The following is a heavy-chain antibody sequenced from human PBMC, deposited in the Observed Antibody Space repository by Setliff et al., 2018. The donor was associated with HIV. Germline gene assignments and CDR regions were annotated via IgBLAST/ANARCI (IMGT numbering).Heavy chain of an antibody. CDR1: GDAFTDYY. J-gene: IGHJ4*02. CDR3: VRIVALNGYPSDY. Sequence: ASVKVSCKASGDAFTDYYIHWVRQAPGQGLEWMGWVRPHSINRYYAQKFQDRLTMTTDTSTTTASMELRSLRSDDTAVYYCVRIVALNGYPSDYWGQGTLVTVSS. V-gene: IGHV1-18*04. CDR2: VRPHSINR. D-gene: IGHD2-8*01.